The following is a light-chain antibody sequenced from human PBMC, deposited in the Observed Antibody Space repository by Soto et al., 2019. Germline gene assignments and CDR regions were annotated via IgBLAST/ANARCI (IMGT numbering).Light chain of an antibody. V-gene: IGKV1-9*01. CDR3: QQLNSYPIT. J-gene: IGKJ5*01. Sequence: DIQLTQSPSFLSASVGDRVTITCRASQGISSYLAWYQQKPGKAPELLIYAASTLQSGVPSRFSGSGSETEYTLTISSLQPEDFTTTYCQQLNSYPITFGQGTRLEIK. CDR2: AAS. CDR1: QGISSY.